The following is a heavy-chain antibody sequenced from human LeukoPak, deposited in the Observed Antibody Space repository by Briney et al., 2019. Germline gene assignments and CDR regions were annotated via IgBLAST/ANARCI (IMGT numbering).Heavy chain of an antibody. CDR1: GYSFTSYW. J-gene: IGHJ4*02. D-gene: IGHD5-12*01. CDR3: ARIMADIYYFDD. V-gene: IGHV5-51*01. CDR2: IYPGDSDT. Sequence: GESLKISCKSSGYSFTSYWIGWVRQMPGKGLEWMGNIYPGDSDTRFTPPFQGQVTISADKSISTAYLQWSSLKASDTVIYYCARIMADIYYFDDWGQGTLVTVSS.